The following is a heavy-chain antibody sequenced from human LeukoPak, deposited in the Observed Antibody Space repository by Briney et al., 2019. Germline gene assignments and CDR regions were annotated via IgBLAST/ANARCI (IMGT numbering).Heavy chain of an antibody. V-gene: IGHV1-69*04. CDR1: GGTFSSYT. CDR2: IIPILGIA. CDR3: ARDERHYYDSSGYYSIGDY. J-gene: IGHJ4*02. Sequence: GASVKVSCKASGGTFSSYTISWVRQAPGQGLEWMGRIIPILGIANYAQKFQGRVTITADKSTSTAYMELSSLRSEDTAVYYCARDERHYYDSSGYYSIGDYWGQGTLVTVSS. D-gene: IGHD3-22*01.